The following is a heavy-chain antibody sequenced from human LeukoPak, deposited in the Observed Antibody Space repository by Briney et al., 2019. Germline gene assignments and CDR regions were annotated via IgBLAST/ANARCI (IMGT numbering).Heavy chain of an antibody. V-gene: IGHV4-34*01. CDR2: VNHSGST. J-gene: IGHJ3*02. Sequence: SETLSLTCAVYGGSFSGYYWSWIRQPPGKGLEWIGEVNHSGSTYYNPSLKSRVTISVDTSKNQFSLKLSSVTAADMAVYYCARYDFWSGRNAFDIWGQGTMVTVSS. CDR3: ARYDFWSGRNAFDI. D-gene: IGHD3-3*01. CDR1: GGSFSGYY.